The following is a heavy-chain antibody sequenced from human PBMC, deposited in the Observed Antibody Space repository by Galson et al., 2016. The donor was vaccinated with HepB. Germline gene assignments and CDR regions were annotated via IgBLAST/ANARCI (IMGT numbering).Heavy chain of an antibody. J-gene: IGHJ5*02. CDR1: GFGVGSTY. V-gene: IGHV3-53*01. CDR3: ARGPVVTYYSGPTWFDP. D-gene: IGHD3-22*01. Sequence: SLRLSCAVSGFGVGSTYMNWVRQAPGEGLEWASVIYSNGRTYYADPVRGRFTVSRDRSKNILYLQVNSLRVEDTAVYYCARGPVVTYYSGPTWFDPWGQGTLVTVSS. CDR2: IYSNGRT.